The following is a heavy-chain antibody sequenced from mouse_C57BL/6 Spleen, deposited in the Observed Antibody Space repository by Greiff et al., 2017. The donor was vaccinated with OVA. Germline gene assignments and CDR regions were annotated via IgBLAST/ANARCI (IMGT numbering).Heavy chain of an antibody. CDR2: IDSADSET. Sequence: QVQLQQPGAELVRPGSSVKLSCKASGYTFTSYWMHWVQQSPIQGLEWIGNIDSADSETHYHQKFKDKATLSVDKSSNTAYMQLSRLTSEDSAVYSSERWNYGSSYDAMDYWGQGTSVTVSS. V-gene: IGHV1-52*01. CDR3: ERWNYGSSYDAMDY. CDR1: GYTFTSYW. J-gene: IGHJ4*01. D-gene: IGHD1-1*01.